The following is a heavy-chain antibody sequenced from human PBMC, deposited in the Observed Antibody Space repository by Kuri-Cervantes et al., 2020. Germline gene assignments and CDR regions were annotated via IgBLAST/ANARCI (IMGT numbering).Heavy chain of an antibody. V-gene: IGHV3-23*01. D-gene: IGHD3-16*01. CDR3: AKVRPSETYYGAFDF. J-gene: IGHJ3*01. Sequence: GESLKISCAASGFTFSSYAMSWVRQAPGKGPEWVGSISGGGISTYYADSVKGRFTISRDNSKSTLYLQMNSLRAEDTAVYYCAKVRPSETYYGAFDFWGQGTVVTVSS. CDR1: GFTFSSYA. CDR2: ISGGGIST.